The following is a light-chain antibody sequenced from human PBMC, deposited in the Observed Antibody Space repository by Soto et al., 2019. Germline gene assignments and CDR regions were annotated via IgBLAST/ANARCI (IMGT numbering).Light chain of an antibody. Sequence: ESVLTQSPGTLSLSPEEKATLSCRASQSVSSSYLAWYQQKPGQAPRLLIYGASSRATGIPDRFSGSGSGTDFTLTVSRLEPEDFAVYYCQQFGSSSWTFGQGIKVEIK. J-gene: IGKJ1*01. CDR2: GAS. CDR3: QQFGSSSWT. V-gene: IGKV3-20*01. CDR1: QSVSSSY.